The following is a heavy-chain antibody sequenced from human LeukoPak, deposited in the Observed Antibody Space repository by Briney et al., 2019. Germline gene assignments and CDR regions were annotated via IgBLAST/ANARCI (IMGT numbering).Heavy chain of an antibody. V-gene: IGHV1-3*01. D-gene: IGHD2-15*01. CDR1: GHTSTTYA. CDR2: INAGNGNI. CDR3: ARGPYCSGGSCSDYYYYGMDV. Sequence: ASVKVSCKASGHTSTTYAIHWVRQAPGQGLEWMGWINAGNGNIKYSQKFQGRVTITRDTSASTAYMELSSLRSEDTAVYYCARGPYCSGGSCSDYYYYGMDVWGQGTTVTVSS. J-gene: IGHJ6*02.